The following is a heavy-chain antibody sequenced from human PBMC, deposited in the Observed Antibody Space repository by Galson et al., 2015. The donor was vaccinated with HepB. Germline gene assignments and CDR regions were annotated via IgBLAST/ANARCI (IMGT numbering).Heavy chain of an antibody. CDR3: ARDLRYSSSWYGGPGYFDL. J-gene: IGHJ2*01. Sequence: SVKVSCKASGGTFSSYTISWVRQAPGQGLEWMGRIIPILGIANYAQKFQGRVTITADKSTSTAYMELSSLRSEDTAVYYCARDLRYSSSWYGGPGYFDLWGRGTLVTVSS. CDR2: IIPILGIA. V-gene: IGHV1-69*02. D-gene: IGHD6-13*01. CDR1: GGTFSSYT.